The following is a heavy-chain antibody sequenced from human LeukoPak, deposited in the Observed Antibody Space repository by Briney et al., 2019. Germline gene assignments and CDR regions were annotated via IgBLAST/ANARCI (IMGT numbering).Heavy chain of an antibody. J-gene: IGHJ4*02. CDR2: VDSDGTST. CDR1: GFTFTNNW. V-gene: IGHV3-74*01. CDR3: AREMAASGTIFDY. Sequence: GGSLRLSCAASGFTFTNNWMHWVRQAPGKGLVWVARVDSDGTSTTYAASVKGRFTISRDNVQNTLYLQMNSLRAEDTAVYYCAREMAASGTIFDYWGQGTLVTVSS. D-gene: IGHD1/OR15-1a*01.